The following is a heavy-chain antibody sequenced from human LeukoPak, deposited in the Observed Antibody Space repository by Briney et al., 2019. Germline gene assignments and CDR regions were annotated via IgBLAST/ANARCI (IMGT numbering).Heavy chain of an antibody. CDR2: IKRDGSEK. CDR3: ARDQYELRSYYYGMDD. V-gene: IGHV3-7*03. Sequence: GGSLRLSCAASGFTFRDYWMTWVRQAPGKGLEWVANIKRDGSEKYYVDSVRGRFIISRDNAKNSLYLQMNGLRVEDTAVYYCARDQYELRSYYYGMDDWGKGTTVSVSS. J-gene: IGHJ6*04. D-gene: IGHD1-1*01. CDR1: GFTFRDYW.